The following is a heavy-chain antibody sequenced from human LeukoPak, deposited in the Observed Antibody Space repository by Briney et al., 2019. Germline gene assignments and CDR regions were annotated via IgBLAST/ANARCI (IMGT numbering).Heavy chain of an antibody. V-gene: IGHV1-69*13. CDR3: ARGGPHYCSGGSCYPTPHTFDC. CDR2: IIPIFGTA. CDR1: GGTFSSYA. D-gene: IGHD2-15*01. Sequence: SVKVSCKASGGTFSSYAISWVRQAPGQGLEWMGGIIPIFGTANYAQKFQGRVTITADESTSTAYMELSSLRSEDTAVYYCARGGPHYCSGGSCYPTPHTFDCWGQGTLVTVSS. J-gene: IGHJ4*02.